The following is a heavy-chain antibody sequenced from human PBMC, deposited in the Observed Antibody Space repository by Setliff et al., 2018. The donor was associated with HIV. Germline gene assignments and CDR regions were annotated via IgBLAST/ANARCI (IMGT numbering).Heavy chain of an antibody. CDR1: GYTFTSYA. D-gene: IGHD3-22*01. J-gene: IGHJ3*02. CDR2: INAGNGNT. CDR3: ARRTHYYDSSGPWEAFDI. V-gene: IGHV1-3*01. Sequence: ASVKVSCKASGYTFTSYAMHWVRQAPGQRLEWMGWINAGNGNTKYSQKFQGRVTITRDTSASTAYMKLSSLRSEDTAVYYCARRTHYYDSSGPWEAFDIWGQGTMVTVSS.